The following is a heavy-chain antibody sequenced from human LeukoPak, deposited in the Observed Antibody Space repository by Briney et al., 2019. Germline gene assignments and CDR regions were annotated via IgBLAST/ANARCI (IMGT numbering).Heavy chain of an antibody. J-gene: IGHJ1*01. Sequence: GGSLRLSCAASGFTSRNAWMSWVRQAPGKGLEWVGRIKSKTDGGTTDYAAPVKGRFTISRDDSKNTLYLQMNSLKTEDTAVYYCTTTDRGIWVASTVSSSEYFQHWGQGTLVTVSS. D-gene: IGHD2-15*01. CDR1: GFTSRNAW. CDR2: IKSKTDGGTT. CDR3: TTTDRGIWVASTVSSSEYFQH. V-gene: IGHV3-15*01.